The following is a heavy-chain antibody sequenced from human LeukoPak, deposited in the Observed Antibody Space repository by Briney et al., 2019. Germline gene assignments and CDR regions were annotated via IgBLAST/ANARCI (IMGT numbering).Heavy chain of an antibody. J-gene: IGHJ4*02. V-gene: IGHV3-7*01. CDR1: GFTFSNFW. D-gene: IGHD3-22*01. CDR2: ISPDAGET. Sequence: GGSLRLSCAASGFTFSNFWMIWVRQVPGKGLEWVANISPDAGETYFMGSVKGRFTISGDNAGNSLFLQMNSLRAEDTAVYYCARDVGGGYFPTPWGQGTLVTVSS. CDR3: ARDVGGGYFPTP.